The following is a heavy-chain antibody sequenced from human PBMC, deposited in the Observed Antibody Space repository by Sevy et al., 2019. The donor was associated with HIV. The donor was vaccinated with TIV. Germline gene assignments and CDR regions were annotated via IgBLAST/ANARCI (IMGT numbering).Heavy chain of an antibody. CDR2: ISGSGGST. J-gene: IGHJ4*02. CDR1: GFTFSTYA. Sequence: GGSLRLSCAASGFTFSTYALSWVRQAPGKGLDWVSAISGSGGSTYYADSVKGRFSISRDNSKNTLYLQMNSLRAEDTALYYCAKDPTYDSCGYHDYWGQGTLVTVSS. CDR3: AKDPTYDSCGYHDY. V-gene: IGHV3-23*01. D-gene: IGHD3-22*01.